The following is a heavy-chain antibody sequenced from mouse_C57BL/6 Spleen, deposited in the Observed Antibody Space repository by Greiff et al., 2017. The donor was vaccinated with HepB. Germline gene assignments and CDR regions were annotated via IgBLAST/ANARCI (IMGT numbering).Heavy chain of an antibody. D-gene: IGHD1-1*01. CDR3: ATMYYYGSSYGGYAMDY. J-gene: IGHJ4*01. V-gene: IGHV1-81*01. CDR2: IYPRSGNT. Sequence: QVQLQQSGAELARPGASVKLSCKASGYTFTSYGISWVKQRTGQGLEWIGEIYPRSGNTYYNEKFKGKATLTADKSSSTAYMELRSLTSEDSAVYFCATMYYYGSSYGGYAMDYWGQGTSVTVSS. CDR1: GYTFTSYG.